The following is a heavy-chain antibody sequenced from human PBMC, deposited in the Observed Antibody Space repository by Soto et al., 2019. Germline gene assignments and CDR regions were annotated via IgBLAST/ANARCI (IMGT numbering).Heavy chain of an antibody. Sequence: QVQLVESGGGVVQPGRSLRLSCAASGFTFSSYAMHWVRQAPGKGLEWVAVISYDGSNKHYADFVKGRFTISRDNSKNTLYLQMNSLRAEDTAVYYCARDPLWGTAMVLWYFDLWGRGTLVTVSS. V-gene: IGHV3-30-3*01. CDR2: ISYDGSNK. J-gene: IGHJ2*01. D-gene: IGHD5-18*01. CDR1: GFTFSSYA. CDR3: ARDPLWGTAMVLWYFDL.